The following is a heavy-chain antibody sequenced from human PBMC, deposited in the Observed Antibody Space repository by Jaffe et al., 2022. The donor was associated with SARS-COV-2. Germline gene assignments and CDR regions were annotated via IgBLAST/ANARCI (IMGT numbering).Heavy chain of an antibody. CDR2: IFYGDSDT. Sequence: EVQLVQSGAEVKKPGESLKISCKGSEYSFANYWIAWVRQMPGKGLEWMGMIFYGDSDTRYSPSFQGQITISADKSINTAYLQWNNLKASDTAIYYCARGSSGWGFDPWGQGTLVTVSS. J-gene: IGHJ5*02. D-gene: IGHD6-19*01. V-gene: IGHV5-51*01. CDR1: EYSFANYW. CDR3: ARGSSGWGFDP.